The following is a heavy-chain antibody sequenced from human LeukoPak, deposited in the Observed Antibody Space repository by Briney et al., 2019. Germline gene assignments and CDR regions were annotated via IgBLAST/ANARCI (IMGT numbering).Heavy chain of an antibody. J-gene: IGHJ5*02. Sequence: SETLSLTCAVSGYSISSGYYWGWIRQPPGKGLEWVGSIYHSGSTYYNPSLKSRVTISVDTSKNQFSLKLSSVTAADTAVYYCARLTYGDYVWFDPWGQGTLVTVSS. CDR3: ARLTYGDYVWFDP. V-gene: IGHV4-38-2*01. D-gene: IGHD4-17*01. CDR2: IYHSGST. CDR1: GYSISSGYY.